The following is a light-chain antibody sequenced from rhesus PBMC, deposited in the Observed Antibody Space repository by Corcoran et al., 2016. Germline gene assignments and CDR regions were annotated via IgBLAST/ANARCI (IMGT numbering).Light chain of an antibody. J-gene: IGKJ2*01. CDR1: QGISKY. CDR3: QQHNSYPYS. Sequence: DIQMTQSPSSLSASVGDTVTITCQASQGISKYLAWYQQKPGKAPKLLIYDASTLQSGVPSRFSGSGSGTECTLNSSSLQPEDCATYYCQQHNSYPYSFGQGTKVEIK. V-gene: IGKV1-25*01. CDR2: DAS.